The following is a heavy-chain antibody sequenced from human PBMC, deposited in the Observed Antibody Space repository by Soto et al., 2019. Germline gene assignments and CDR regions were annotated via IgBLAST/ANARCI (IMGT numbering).Heavy chain of an antibody. D-gene: IGHD2-15*01. CDR1: GFTFSDYY. J-gene: IGHJ6*03. CDR3: ARDGAGGCEPIGYYYYYMDV. V-gene: IGHV3-11*01. Sequence: GGSLRLSCAASGFTFSDYYMSWIRQAPGKGLEWVSYISSSGSTIYYADSVKGRFTISRDNAKNSLYLQMNSLRAEDTAVDYCARDGAGGCEPIGYYYYYMDVWGKGTTVTVSS. CDR2: ISSSGSTI.